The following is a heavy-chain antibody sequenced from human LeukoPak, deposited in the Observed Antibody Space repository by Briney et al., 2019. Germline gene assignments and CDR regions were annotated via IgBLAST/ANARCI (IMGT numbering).Heavy chain of an antibody. CDR1: GGTLSIYA. CDR2: VIPISGIR. Sequence: SVKVSCKVSGGTLSIYAINWVRQAPGQGLEWMGRVIPISGIRNYAQNFQGRVTITADKSSGTAYMELSGLRSEDTAIYYCARLNDGGISHWGQGTLVTVSP. CDR3: ARLNDGGISH. D-gene: IGHD4-23*01. V-gene: IGHV1-69*04. J-gene: IGHJ4*02.